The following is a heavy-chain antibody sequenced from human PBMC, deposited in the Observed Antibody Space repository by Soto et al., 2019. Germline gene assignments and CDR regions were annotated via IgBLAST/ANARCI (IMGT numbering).Heavy chain of an antibody. J-gene: IGHJ4*02. Sequence: PSETLSLACAVYGRSLSGYYWTWIRQPPGRALEWIAEINHSGRSNSNPSLKSRVTVSVDTSKNQFSLKLSSVTAADTAVYYCAGGISMTVQVQRDAPDKYFFDSWGQGTLVTVSS. CDR1: GRSLSGYY. V-gene: IGHV4-34*01. D-gene: IGHD3-22*01. CDR3: AGGISMTVQVQRDAPDKYFFDS. CDR2: INHSGRS.